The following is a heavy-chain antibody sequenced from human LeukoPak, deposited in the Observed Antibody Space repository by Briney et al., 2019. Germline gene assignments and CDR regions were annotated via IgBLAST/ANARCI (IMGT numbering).Heavy chain of an antibody. D-gene: IGHD3-3*01. V-gene: IGHV3-7*01. J-gene: IGHJ4*02. Sequence: GGSLRLSCAASGFTFSSYWMSWVRQAPGKGLEWVANIKQDGSEKYYVDSVKGRFTISRDNAKNSLYLQMNSLRAEDTAVYYCARDGGEDEYYDFWSGYLEIFDYWGQGTLVTVSS. CDR3: ARDGGEDEYYDFWSGYLEIFDY. CDR2: IKQDGSEK. CDR1: GFTFSSYW.